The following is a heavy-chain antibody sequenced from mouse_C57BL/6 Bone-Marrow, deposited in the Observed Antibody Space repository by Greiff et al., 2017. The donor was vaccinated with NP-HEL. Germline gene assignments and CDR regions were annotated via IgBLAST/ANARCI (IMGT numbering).Heavy chain of an antibody. CDR3: ARDATGLDY. CDR1: GFTFSDFY. CDR2: SRNKVNDYTT. D-gene: IGHD4-1*01. V-gene: IGHV7-1*01. Sequence: EVQLVESGGGLVQSGRSLRLSCATSGFTFSDFYMEWVRQAPGKGLEWIAASRNKVNDYTTEYSASVKGRFIVSRDTSQSILYLQMNALRAEDTAIYYCARDATGLDYWGQGTTLTVSS. J-gene: IGHJ2*01.